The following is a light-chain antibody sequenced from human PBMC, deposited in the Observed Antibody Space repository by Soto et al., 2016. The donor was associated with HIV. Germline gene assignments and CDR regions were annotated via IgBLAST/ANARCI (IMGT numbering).Light chain of an antibody. Sequence: DIQMTQSPSSLSASVGDRVTITCRASQNINNYLNWYQQKPGKAPKLLIYAASSLQSGVPSKFSGSGSGTDFTLTISSLQPEDFATYYCQQYNSYPLTFGGGTKVEIK. CDR3: QQYNSYPLT. CDR2: AAS. V-gene: IGKV1-16*02. J-gene: IGKJ4*01. CDR1: QNINNY.